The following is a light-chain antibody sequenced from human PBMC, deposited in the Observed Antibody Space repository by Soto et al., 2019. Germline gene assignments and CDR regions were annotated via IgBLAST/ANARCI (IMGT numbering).Light chain of an antibody. CDR3: QQYNSSPT. CDR2: DAS. V-gene: IGKV1-5*01. Sequence: DIPMTQSPSTLSASVGDRVTITCRASQSISSWLAWYQQKPGKAPKLLIYDASSLESGVPSRFSGSGAGTEFTLTISSLQPDDFATYYRQQYNSSPTFGQGTKVEIK. CDR1: QSISSW. J-gene: IGKJ1*01.